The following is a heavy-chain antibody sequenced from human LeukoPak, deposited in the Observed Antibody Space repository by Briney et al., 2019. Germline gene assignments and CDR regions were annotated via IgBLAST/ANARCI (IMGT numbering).Heavy chain of an antibody. CDR2: INHSGST. CDR3: ARASTIAALSF. J-gene: IGHJ4*02. CDR1: GGSFSGYY. V-gene: IGHV4-34*01. Sequence: SETLSLTCAVYGGSFSGYYWSWIRQPPGKGLEWIGEINHSGSTNYNPSLKSRVTISVDTSKNQFSLKLSSVTAADTAVYYCARASTIAALSFWGQGTLVTVSS. D-gene: IGHD6-6*01.